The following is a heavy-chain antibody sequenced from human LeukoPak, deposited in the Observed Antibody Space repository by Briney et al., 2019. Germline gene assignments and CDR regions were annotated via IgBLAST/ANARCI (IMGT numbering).Heavy chain of an antibody. D-gene: IGHD2-2*01. Sequence: GGSLRLSCAASGFTFSSYAMSWVRQAPGKGLEWVSGISGSGDNTYYADSVKGRFTISRDKSYNALYLQMNSLRAEDTAVYYCVRAAPRDCSSTSCSLFDNWGQGTLVTVSS. J-gene: IGHJ4*02. CDR3: VRAAPRDCSSTSCSLFDN. CDR1: GFTFSSYA. CDR2: ISGSGDNT. V-gene: IGHV3-23*01.